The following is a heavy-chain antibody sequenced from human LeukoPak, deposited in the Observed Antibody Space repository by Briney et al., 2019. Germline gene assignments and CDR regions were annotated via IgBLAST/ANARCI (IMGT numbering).Heavy chain of an antibody. CDR1: GFTFSYYW. CDR3: ATRVVTEAFDI. J-gene: IGHJ3*02. CDR2: IKKDGSEK. V-gene: IGHV3-7*01. D-gene: IGHD5-18*01. Sequence: GGSLRLSCAASGFTFSYYWMTWVRQAPGKGLEWVANIKKDGSEKYFVDSVKGRFTISRDNAKNSLYLQMNSLRAEDTAVYYCATRVVTEAFDIWGQGTMVTVSS.